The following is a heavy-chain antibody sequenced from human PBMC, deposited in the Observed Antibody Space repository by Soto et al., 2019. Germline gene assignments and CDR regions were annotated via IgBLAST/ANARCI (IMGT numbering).Heavy chain of an antibody. D-gene: IGHD3-22*01. CDR3: AVQDYYDSSGYYSDAFDI. V-gene: IGHV1-8*01. Sequence: ASVKVSCKASGYTFTSYDINWVRQATGQGLEWMGWMNPNSGNTGYAQKFQGRVTMTRNTSISTAYMELSSLRSEDTAVYYCAVQDYYDSSGYYSDAFDIWGQGTMVTVS. J-gene: IGHJ3*02. CDR1: GYTFTSYD. CDR2: MNPNSGNT.